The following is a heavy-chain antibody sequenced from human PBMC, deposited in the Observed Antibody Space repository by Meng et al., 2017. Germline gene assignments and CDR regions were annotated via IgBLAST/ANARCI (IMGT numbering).Heavy chain of an antibody. CDR1: GGVLTWYY. V-gene: IGHV4-34*01. D-gene: IGHD3-10*01. CDR3: ARKFTMVRGIYNWFDP. CDR2: INHSGST. Sequence: QVQLQPGGAGPLKPSETPSLTCAAYGGVLTWYYWSWIRQPPGKGLEWIGEINHSGSTNYNPSLKSRVTISVDTSKNQFSLKLSSVTAADTAVYYCARKFTMVRGIYNWFDPWGQGTLVTVSS. J-gene: IGHJ5*02.